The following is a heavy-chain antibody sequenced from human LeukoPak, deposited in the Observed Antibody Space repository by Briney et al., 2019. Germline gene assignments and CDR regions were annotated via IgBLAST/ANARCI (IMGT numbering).Heavy chain of an antibody. J-gene: IGHJ4*02. CDR2: IYYSGST. Sequence: SETLSLTCTVSGGPISSYYWSWIRQPPGKGLEWIGYIYYSGSTNYNPSLKSRVTISVDTSKNQFSLKLSSVTAADTAVYYCAREGRRLRFLETRGYYFDYWGQGTLVTVSS. CDR3: AREGRRLRFLETRGYYFDY. V-gene: IGHV4-59*01. D-gene: IGHD3-3*01. CDR1: GGPISSYY.